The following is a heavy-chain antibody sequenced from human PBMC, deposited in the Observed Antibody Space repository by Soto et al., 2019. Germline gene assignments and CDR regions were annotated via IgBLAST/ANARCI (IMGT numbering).Heavy chain of an antibody. D-gene: IGHD2-15*01. CDR1: GISFSTSDYY. V-gene: IGHV4-39*01. Sequence: PSETLSLTCTVAGISFSTSDYYWGWFPQPPGKGLDWIGNIYYIGSTFYNPSLRSRVTLSVDTSKNQCSLRLNSVTAADTAVYFCAGFVVPASRNSDFDYWGQGTLVTVSS. CDR3: AGFVVPASRNSDFDY. CDR2: IYYIGST. J-gene: IGHJ4*02.